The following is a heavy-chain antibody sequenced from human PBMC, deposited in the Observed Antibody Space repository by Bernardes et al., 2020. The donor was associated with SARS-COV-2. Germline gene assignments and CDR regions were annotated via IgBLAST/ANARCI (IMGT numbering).Heavy chain of an antibody. CDR2: IYTSGST. V-gene: IGHV4-61*02. CDR3: ARGGFSITIFGVVIRYGMDV. Sequence: SEPLSLTCTVSGGSISSGSYYWSWLRQPAGKGLEWIGRIYTSGSTNYNPSLKSRVTISVDTSKNQFSLKLSSVTAADTAVYYCARGGFSITIFGVVIRYGMDVWGQGTTVTVSS. D-gene: IGHD3-3*01. CDR1: GGSISSGSYY. J-gene: IGHJ6*02.